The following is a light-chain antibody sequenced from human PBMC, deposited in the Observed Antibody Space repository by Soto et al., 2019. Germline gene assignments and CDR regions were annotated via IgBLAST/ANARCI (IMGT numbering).Light chain of an antibody. V-gene: IGLV1-40*01. J-gene: IGLJ1*01. CDR2: GNN. CDR3: QSYDSSLSGSKV. CDR1: SSNIGAGFD. Sequence: QSALTQPPSVSGAPGQRVTISCTGSSSNIGAGFDVHWYQQLPGTAPKLLIYGNNNRPSGVPDRFSGSKSGASASLAITGLQAEDEAEYFCQSYDSSLSGSKVFGTGTKVTVL.